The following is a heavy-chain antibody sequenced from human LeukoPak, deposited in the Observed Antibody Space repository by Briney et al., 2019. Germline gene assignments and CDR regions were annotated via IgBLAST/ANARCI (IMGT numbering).Heavy chain of an antibody. D-gene: IGHD3-3*01. V-gene: IGHV1-2*02. CDR3: ATTSGFWSGGGGI. J-gene: IGHJ4*02. Sequence: ASVKVSCKASGYTFTGYYIHWVRQAPGQGLEWMGWINPNSGGTKYEQKFQGRVTLTRDTSITTAYMDLSRLTFDATAIYYCATTSGFWSGGGGIWGQGTLVTVSS. CDR1: GYTFTGYY. CDR2: INPNSGGT.